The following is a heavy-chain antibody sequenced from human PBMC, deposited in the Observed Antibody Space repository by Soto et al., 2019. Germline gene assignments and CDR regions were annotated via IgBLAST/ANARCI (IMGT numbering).Heavy chain of an antibody. Sequence: EVQLVESGGGLVQPGGSLRLSCAASGFTFSSYSMNWVRQAPGKGLEWISYMSGGGGTIYYADSVKGRFTISRDNAENSLYLQMNSLRAEDTAVYYCARALMVRGTSIRAFGLDVWGQGTMVTVSS. D-gene: IGHD3-10*01. V-gene: IGHV3-48*01. CDR3: ARALMVRGTSIRAFGLDV. J-gene: IGHJ6*02. CDR1: GFTFSSYS. CDR2: MSGGGGTI.